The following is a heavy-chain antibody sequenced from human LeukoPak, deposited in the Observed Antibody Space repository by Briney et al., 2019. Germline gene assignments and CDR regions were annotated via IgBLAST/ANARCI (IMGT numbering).Heavy chain of an antibody. Sequence: GGSLRLSCTASGFTFSSYGMSWVRQAPGKGLEWVSAISGSGGSTYYADPVKGRFTISRDNSKNTLYLQMNSLRAEDTAVYYCAKVVSYYDILTGYLPVDYWGQGTLVTVSS. V-gene: IGHV3-23*01. CDR1: GFTFSSYG. J-gene: IGHJ4*02. CDR3: AKVVSYYDILTGYLPVDY. CDR2: ISGSGGST. D-gene: IGHD3-9*01.